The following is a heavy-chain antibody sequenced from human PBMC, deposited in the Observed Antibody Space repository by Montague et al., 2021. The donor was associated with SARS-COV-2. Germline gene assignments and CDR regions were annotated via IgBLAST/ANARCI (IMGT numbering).Heavy chain of an antibody. Sequence: TLSLTCTVSGASISTGAYYWSWIRQHPEKGLEWIGYIYYSGTIYYNPSLKSRVTVSLDTSNNHSSLKLSSVTAADTAVYYCATASGSGSLGFHSWGQGTLVLVSS. CDR2: IYYSGTI. J-gene: IGHJ4*02. CDR1: GASISTGAYY. CDR3: ATASGSGSLGFHS. V-gene: IGHV4-31*03. D-gene: IGHD3-10*01.